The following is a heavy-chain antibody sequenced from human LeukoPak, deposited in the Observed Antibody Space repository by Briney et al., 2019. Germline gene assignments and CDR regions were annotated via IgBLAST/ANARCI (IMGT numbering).Heavy chain of an antibody. CDR1: GFSFSNTW. V-gene: IGHV3-15*07. CDR3: AKDRWGAVAGNPFDY. Sequence: GGSLRLSCAASGFSFSNTWMNWVRQAPGKGLEWVGRVKSKSDGGTADYAAPVKGRFTISRDDSKSTLYVQMSSLKIEDTALYYCAKDRWGAVAGNPFDYWGQGTLVTVSS. D-gene: IGHD6-19*01. J-gene: IGHJ4*02. CDR2: VKSKSDGGTA.